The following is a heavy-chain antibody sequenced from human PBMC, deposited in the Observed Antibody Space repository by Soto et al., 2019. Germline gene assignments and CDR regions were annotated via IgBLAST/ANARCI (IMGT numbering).Heavy chain of an antibody. D-gene: IGHD2-8*01. CDR2: ISSDGTTT. CDR3: AIQDCTNDVCLEAADTVGGACEY. CDR1: GITFRKYW. J-gene: IGHJ1*01. V-gene: IGHV3-74*01. Sequence: EVQLVESGGGLVQTGKALRLSCAASGITFRKYWMHWVRQAPGKGPVWVSYISSDGTTTDYADSVKGRFTISRDNAKNTLSLQMDSLRVEDTAVYYCAIQDCTNDVCLEAADTVGGACEYWGQGAQVTVSS.